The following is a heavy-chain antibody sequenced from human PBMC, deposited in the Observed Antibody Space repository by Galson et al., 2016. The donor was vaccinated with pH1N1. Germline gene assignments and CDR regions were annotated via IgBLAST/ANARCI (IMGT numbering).Heavy chain of an antibody. J-gene: IGHJ4*02. CDR3: ARGGYCSGGSCYDVFDY. D-gene: IGHD2-15*01. Sequence: SVKVSCKASGYTFTDYDINWVRQGTGQGLEWMGWMNPNNDNTGYAQKFQGRVTMTRNTSISTAYMETSSLRSEDTAVYYCARGGYCSGGSCYDVFDYWGQGTLVTVS. V-gene: IGHV1-8*01. CDR2: MNPNNDNT. CDR1: GYTFTDYD.